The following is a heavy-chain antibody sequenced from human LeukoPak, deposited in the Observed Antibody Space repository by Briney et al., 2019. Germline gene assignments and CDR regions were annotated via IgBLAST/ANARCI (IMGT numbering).Heavy chain of an antibody. CDR3: ARGGVVPAAGWFDP. J-gene: IGHJ5*02. CDR2: INPNSGGT. D-gene: IGHD2-2*01. CDR1: GYTFTCYY. V-gene: IGHV1-2*04. Sequence: ASVKVSCKAPGYTFTCYYMHWVRQAPGQGLEWMGWINPNSGGTNYAQKFQGWVTMTRDTSISTAYMELSRLRSDDTAVYYCARGGVVPAAGWFDPWGQGTLVTVSS.